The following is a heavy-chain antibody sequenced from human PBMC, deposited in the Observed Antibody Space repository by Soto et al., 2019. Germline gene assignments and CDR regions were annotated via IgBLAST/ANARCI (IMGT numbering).Heavy chain of an antibody. CDR3: VRAGTGYQLDY. D-gene: IGHD3-9*01. J-gene: IGHJ4*02. CDR1: GFTFSDHY. V-gene: IGHV3-72*01. Sequence: EVQLVESGGGLVQPGGSLRLSCAASGFTFSDHYMDWVRQASGKGLEWVGRIRNKANSYTAEYAASVKGRFTISRDDSKNSLYLQMNSLKIKDTALYYCVRAGTGYQLDYWGQGTLVTVSS. CDR2: IRNKANSYTA.